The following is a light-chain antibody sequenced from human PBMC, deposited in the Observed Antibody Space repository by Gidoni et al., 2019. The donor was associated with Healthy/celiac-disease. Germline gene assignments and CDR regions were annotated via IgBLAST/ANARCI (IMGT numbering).Light chain of an antibody. J-gene: IGLJ1*01. CDR3: CSYAGSYTFDFV. CDR1: SSDVGGYNY. V-gene: IGLV2-11*01. CDR2: DVS. Sequence: GQSVTISCTGTSSDVGGYNYVSWYQQHPGKAPKLMIYDVSKRPSGVPDRFSGSKSGNTASLTISGLQAEDEADYYCCSYAGSYTFDFVFGTGTKVTVL.